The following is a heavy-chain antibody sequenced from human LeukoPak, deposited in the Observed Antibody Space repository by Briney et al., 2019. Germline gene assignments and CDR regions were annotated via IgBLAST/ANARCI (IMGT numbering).Heavy chain of an antibody. D-gene: IGHD3-22*01. CDR1: GYSISSGHY. J-gene: IGHJ4*02. Sequence: SETLSLTCAVSGYSISSGHYWGWIRQPPGKGLEWIEGIYHSGSTSYNPSLKSRVTISVDTSKNQFSLKPNSVTAADTAVYYCARNDSSGYFDYWGQGTLVTVSS. CDR2: IYHSGST. CDR3: ARNDSSGYFDY. V-gene: IGHV4-38-2*01.